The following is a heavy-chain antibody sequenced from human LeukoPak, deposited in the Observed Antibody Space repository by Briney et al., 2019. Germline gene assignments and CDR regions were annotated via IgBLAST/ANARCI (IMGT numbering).Heavy chain of an antibody. CDR3: ARTCSTTSCYVIY. D-gene: IGHD2-2*01. Sequence: ASVKVSRKASGYTFTTYGINWLRQAPGQGLEWMGWISTYNGNTNYAQKLQGRVTMTTDTSTSTAYMELRSLRSDDTAVYYCARTCSTTSCYVIYWGQGTLVTVSS. V-gene: IGHV1-18*01. CDR1: GYTFTTYG. CDR2: ISTYNGNT. J-gene: IGHJ4*02.